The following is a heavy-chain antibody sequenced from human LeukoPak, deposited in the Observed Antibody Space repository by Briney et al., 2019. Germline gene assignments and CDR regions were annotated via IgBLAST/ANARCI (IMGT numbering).Heavy chain of an antibody. V-gene: IGHV4-34*01. D-gene: IGHD3-10*01. CDR3: ARAGSGFGELLF. CDR1: GGSFSGYY. CDR2: INHSGST. Sequence: PSETLSLTCAVYGGSFSGYYWSWIRQPPGKGLESIGEINHSGSTNYNPSLKSRVTISVDTSKNQFSLKLSSVTAADTAVYYCARAGSGFGELLFRGQGTLVTVSS. J-gene: IGHJ4*02.